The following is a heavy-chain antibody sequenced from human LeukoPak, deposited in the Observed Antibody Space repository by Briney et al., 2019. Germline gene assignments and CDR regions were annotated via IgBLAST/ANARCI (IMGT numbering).Heavy chain of an antibody. CDR3: AKGGYSIAAYYYYYYMDV. J-gene: IGHJ6*03. V-gene: IGHV3-23*01. CDR2: ISGSGGST. D-gene: IGHD6-25*01. CDR1: GFTFSNYN. Sequence: GGSLRLSCAASGFTFSNYNMNWVRQAPGKGLEWVSAISGSGGSTYYADSVKGRFTISRDNSKNTLYLQMNSLRAEDTAVYYCAKGGYSIAAYYYYYYMDVWGKGTTVTVSS.